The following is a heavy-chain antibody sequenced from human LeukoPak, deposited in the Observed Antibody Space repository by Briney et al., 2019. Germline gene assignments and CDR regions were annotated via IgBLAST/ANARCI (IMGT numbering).Heavy chain of an antibody. CDR1: GGTSSSYP. CDR3: ARATSGSFLPNWNYNWFDP. D-gene: IGHD1-1*01. CDR2: IILIFGTA. J-gene: IGHJ5*02. Sequence: SVKVSCKSSGGTSSSYPISGVRPPLGKGLEWMGGIILIFGTANYAQKFQGRVTITTDESTSTAYMELSSLRSEDTAVYYCARATSGSFLPNWNYNWFDPWAREPWSPSPQ. V-gene: IGHV1-69*05.